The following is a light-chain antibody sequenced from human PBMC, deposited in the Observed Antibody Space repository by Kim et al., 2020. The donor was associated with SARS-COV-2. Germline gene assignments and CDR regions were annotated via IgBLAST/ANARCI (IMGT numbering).Light chain of an antibody. V-gene: IGKV1-9*01. CDR2: AAS. CDR1: QGISSY. Sequence: DIQLTQSPSFLSASVGDRVTITCRASQGISSYLAWYQQKPGKAPKLLIYAASTLQSGVPSRFSGSGSGTEFTLTISSLQPEDFATYYCQQLNSYLLWTFGQGTKVDIK. CDR3: QQLNSYLLWT. J-gene: IGKJ1*01.